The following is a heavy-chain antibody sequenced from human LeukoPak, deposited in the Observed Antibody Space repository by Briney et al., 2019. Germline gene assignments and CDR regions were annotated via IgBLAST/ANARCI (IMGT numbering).Heavy chain of an antibody. V-gene: IGHV4-39*01. CDR1: GGSISSSSYY. Sequence: PSETLSLTCTVSGGSISSSSYYWGWIRQPPGKGLEWIGSIYYSGSTYYNPSLKSRVTISVDTSKNQFSLKLSSVTAADTAVYYCARHDNWNSDAFDIWGQGTVVTVSS. D-gene: IGHD1-7*01. CDR3: ARHDNWNSDAFDI. J-gene: IGHJ3*02. CDR2: IYYSGST.